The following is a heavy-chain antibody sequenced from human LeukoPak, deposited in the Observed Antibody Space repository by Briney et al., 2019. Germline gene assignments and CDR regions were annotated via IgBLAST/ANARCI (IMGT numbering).Heavy chain of an antibody. Sequence: PGGSLRLSCAASGFTFSSYSMNWVRQAPGKGLEWVSYISSSSSTIYYADPVKGRFTISRDNAKNSLYLQMNSLRAEDTAVYYCASSGSYFDYWGQGTLVTVSS. CDR3: ASSGSYFDY. D-gene: IGHD1-26*01. J-gene: IGHJ4*02. CDR2: ISSSSSTI. V-gene: IGHV3-48*04. CDR1: GFTFSSYS.